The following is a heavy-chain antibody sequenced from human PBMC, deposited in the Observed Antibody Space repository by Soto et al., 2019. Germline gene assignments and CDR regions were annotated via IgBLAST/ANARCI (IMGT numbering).Heavy chain of an antibody. J-gene: IGHJ4*02. V-gene: IGHV3-23*01. CDR1: GFTFSSYA. D-gene: IGHD3-10*01. Sequence: GGSLRLSCAASGFTFSSYAMSWVRQAPGKGLEWVSAISGSGGSTYYADSVKGRFTISRDNSKNTLYLQMNSLRAEDTAVYYCAKGAPSVRGFQARFPGYFDYWGQGTLVTVSS. CDR3: AKGAPSVRGFQARFPGYFDY. CDR2: ISGSGGST.